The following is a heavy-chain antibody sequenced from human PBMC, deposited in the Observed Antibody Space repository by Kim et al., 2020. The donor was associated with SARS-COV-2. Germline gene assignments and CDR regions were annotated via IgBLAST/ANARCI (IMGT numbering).Heavy chain of an antibody. CDR2: IWYDGSNK. V-gene: IGHV3-33*01. CDR1: GFTFSSYG. Sequence: GGSLRLSCAASGFTFSSYGMHWVRQAPGKGLEWVAVIWYDGSNKYYADSVKGRFTISRDNSKNTLYLQMNSLRAEDTAVYYCARGARTGTTQVFYYYGMDVWGQGTTVTVSS. CDR3: ARGARTGTTQVFYYYGMDV. D-gene: IGHD1-7*01. J-gene: IGHJ6*02.